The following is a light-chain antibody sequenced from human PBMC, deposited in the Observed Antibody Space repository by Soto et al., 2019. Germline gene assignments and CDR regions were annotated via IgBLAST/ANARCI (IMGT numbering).Light chain of an antibody. V-gene: IGLV2-14*01. Sequence: QSALSQPASVSGSPGQSITIACTGTSNDVGYYNYVSWYQQHPGQAPKLMISEVTTRPSGVSDRFSGSNSGNTASLTISRLQAEDEAHYYCSSYTTAYTQVFGGGTKLTVL. J-gene: IGLJ3*02. CDR3: SSYTTAYTQV. CDR2: EVT. CDR1: SNDVGYYNY.